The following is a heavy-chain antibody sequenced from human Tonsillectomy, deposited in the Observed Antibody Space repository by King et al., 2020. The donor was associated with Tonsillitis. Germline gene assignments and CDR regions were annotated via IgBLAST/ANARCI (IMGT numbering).Heavy chain of an antibody. V-gene: IGHV4-61*02. CDR1: GGSISSGSYY. Sequence: QLQESGPGLVKPSQTLSLTCTVSGGSISSGSYYWSWIRQPAGQGLEWIGRIYTSGSTNYNPSLKSRVTMSVDTSKNQFSLKLSSVTAADTAVYYCARDQYYDFWSGYYSAFDIWGQGTMVTVSS. D-gene: IGHD3-3*01. CDR2: IYTSGST. J-gene: IGHJ3*02. CDR3: ARDQYYDFWSGYYSAFDI.